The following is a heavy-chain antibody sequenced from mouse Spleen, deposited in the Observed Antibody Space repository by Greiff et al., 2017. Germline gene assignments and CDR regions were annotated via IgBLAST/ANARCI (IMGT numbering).Heavy chain of an antibody. Sequence: QVQLQQSGPELVKPGASVKISCKASGYAFSSSWMNWVKQRPGKGLEWIGRIYPGDGDTNYNGKFKGKATLTADKSSSTAYMQLSSLTSEDSAVYFCARGSRYDYYFDYWGQGTTLTVSS. V-gene: IGHV1-82*01. CDR2: IYPGDGDT. D-gene: IGHD2-4*01. CDR3: ARGSRYDYYFDY. CDR1: GYAFSSSW. J-gene: IGHJ2*01.